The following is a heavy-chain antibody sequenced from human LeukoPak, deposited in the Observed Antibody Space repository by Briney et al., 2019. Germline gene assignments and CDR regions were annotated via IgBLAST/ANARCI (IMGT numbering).Heavy chain of an antibody. CDR3: ARVPPRSSGWYFFDY. V-gene: IGHV4-4*07. Sequence: SETLSLTCTVSGGSISSYYWSWIRQPAGKGLEWIGRIYTSGTTNYNPSLKSRVTMSVDTSKNQFSLKLSSVTAADTAVYYCARVPPRSSGWYFFDYWGQGTLVTVSS. CDR1: GGSISSYY. D-gene: IGHD6-19*01. J-gene: IGHJ4*02. CDR2: IYTSGTT.